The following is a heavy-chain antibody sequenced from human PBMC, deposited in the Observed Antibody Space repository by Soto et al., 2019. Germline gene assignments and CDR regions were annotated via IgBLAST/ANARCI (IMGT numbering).Heavy chain of an antibody. Sequence: GGSLRLSCAASGFTFSSYGMHWVRQAPGKGLEWVAVISYDGSNKYYADSVKGRFTISRDNSKNTLYLQMNSLRAEDTAVYYCAKDLEIMVVAAFDYWGQGTLVTVSS. CDR1: GFTFSSYG. CDR2: ISYDGSNK. D-gene: IGHD2-15*01. V-gene: IGHV3-30*18. CDR3: AKDLEIMVVAAFDY. J-gene: IGHJ4*02.